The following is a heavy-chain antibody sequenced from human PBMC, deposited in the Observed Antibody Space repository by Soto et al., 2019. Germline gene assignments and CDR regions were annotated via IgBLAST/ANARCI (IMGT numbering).Heavy chain of an antibody. CDR2: INPNSGGT. V-gene: IGHV1-2*02. CDR1: GYTFTGYY. D-gene: IGHD6-13*01. J-gene: IGHJ5*02. CDR3: AREPGIAAAGTSYNWFDP. Sequence: QVQLVQSGAEVKKPGASVKVSCKASGYTFTGYYMHWVRQAPGQGLEWMGWINPNSGGTNYAQKFQGRVTMTRDTSISPAYMELSRLRSDDTAVYYCAREPGIAAAGTSYNWFDPWGQGTLVTVSS.